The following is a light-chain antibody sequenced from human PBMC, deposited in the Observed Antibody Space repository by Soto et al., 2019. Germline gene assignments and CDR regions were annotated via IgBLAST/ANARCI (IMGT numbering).Light chain of an antibody. CDR3: QYYGNSPLT. Sequence: IVLTQSPATLSLSPGERATLSCRASQSVSSYLAWYQQKPGQAPRLLIYGASSRATGIPDRFSGGGSGTDFTLTITRLEPEDFAVYYCQYYGNSPLTFGQGTKVDIK. J-gene: IGKJ1*01. CDR1: QSVSSY. V-gene: IGKV3-20*01. CDR2: GAS.